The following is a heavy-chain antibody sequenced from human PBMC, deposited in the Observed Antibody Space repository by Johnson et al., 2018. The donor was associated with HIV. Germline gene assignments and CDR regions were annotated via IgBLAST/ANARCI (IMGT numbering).Heavy chain of an antibody. V-gene: IGHV3-30*04. J-gene: IGHJ3*02. D-gene: IGHD3-10*01. Sequence: QMMLVESGGGVVQPGRSLRLSCAASGFTFSTCAMHWVRQAPGKGLEWVAVISYDAITKYYADSVKGRFTISRDNSKRMLHLQMNSLRTDDAAVYFCAKESGGSGSYYVGDMGDAFDIWGQGTMVTVSS. CDR2: ISYDAITK. CDR1: GFTFSTCA. CDR3: AKESGGSGSYYVGDMGDAFDI.